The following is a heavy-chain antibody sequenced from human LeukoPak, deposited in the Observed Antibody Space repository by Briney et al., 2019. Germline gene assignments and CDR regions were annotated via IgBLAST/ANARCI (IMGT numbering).Heavy chain of an antibody. CDR3: ALRPGIAVAGTTLAVY. J-gene: IGHJ4*02. Sequence: GGSLRLSCAASGFTFSSYGMHWVRQAPGKGLEWVAFIRYDGSNKYYADSVKGRFTISRDNSKNTLYLQMNSLRAEDTAVYYCALRPGIAVAGTTLAVYWGQGTLVTVSS. CDR1: GFTFSSYG. D-gene: IGHD6-19*01. V-gene: IGHV3-30*02. CDR2: IRYDGSNK.